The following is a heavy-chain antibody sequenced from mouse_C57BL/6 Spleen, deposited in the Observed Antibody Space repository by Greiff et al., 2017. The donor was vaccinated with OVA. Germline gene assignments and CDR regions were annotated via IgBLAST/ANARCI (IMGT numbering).Heavy chain of an antibody. V-gene: IGHV1-69*01. J-gene: IGHJ1*03. D-gene: IGHD1-1*01. Sequence: VQLQQPGAELVMPGASVKLSCKASGYTFTSYWMHWVKQRPGQGLEWIGEIDPSDSYTNYNQKFKGKSTLTVDKSSSTAYMQLSSLTSEDSAVEYCASRRYYGSSGGYFDVWGTGTTVTVSS. CDR2: IDPSDSYT. CDR3: ASRRYYGSSGGYFDV. CDR1: GYTFTSYW.